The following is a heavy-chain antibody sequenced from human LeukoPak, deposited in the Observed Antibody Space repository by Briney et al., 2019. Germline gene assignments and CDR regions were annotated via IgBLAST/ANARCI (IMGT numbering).Heavy chain of an antibody. Sequence: ASVKVSCKASGYTFTGYYMHWVRQAPGQGLEWMGWINPNSGGTNYAQKFQGRVTMTRDTSISTAYMELSRLRSDDTAVYYCARREYNWNANAFDIWGQGAMVTVSS. V-gene: IGHV1-2*02. J-gene: IGHJ3*02. CDR2: INPNSGGT. CDR1: GYTFTGYY. D-gene: IGHD1-20*01. CDR3: ARREYNWNANAFDI.